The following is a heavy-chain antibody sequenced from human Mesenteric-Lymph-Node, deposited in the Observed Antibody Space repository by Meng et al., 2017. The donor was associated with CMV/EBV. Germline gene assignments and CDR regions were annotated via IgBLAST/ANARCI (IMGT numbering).Heavy chain of an antibody. Sequence: GGSLRLSCAASGFSFRSYTMNWLRQAPGRGLEWVSSVSGTSSFTYYADSVKGRFTISRDNAKNSLYLQMNSLRAEDTAVYYCARDGTSHGMDVWGQGTTVTVSS. CDR2: VSGTSSFT. CDR1: GFSFRSYT. J-gene: IGHJ6*02. CDR3: ARDGTSHGMDV. V-gene: IGHV3-21*01. D-gene: IGHD1-7*01.